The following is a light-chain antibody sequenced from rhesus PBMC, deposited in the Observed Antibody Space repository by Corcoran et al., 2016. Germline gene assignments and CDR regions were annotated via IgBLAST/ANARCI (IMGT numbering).Light chain of an antibody. CDR3: QQYTNWPLT. CDR1: QSVSSS. V-gene: IGKV3-42*03. J-gene: IGKJ4*01. Sequence: EIVLTQSPATLSLSPGERATLSCRASQSVSSSLAWYQQKPEQAPRLLIYVASSRAPGIPDRFSGIGSGTDFTLTISSLEPEDFAVYYCQQYTNWPLTFGGGTKVEIK. CDR2: VAS.